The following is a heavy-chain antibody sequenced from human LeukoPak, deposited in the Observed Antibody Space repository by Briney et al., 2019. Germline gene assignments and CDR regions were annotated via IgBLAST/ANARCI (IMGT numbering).Heavy chain of an antibody. CDR2: ISYDGSNK. Sequence: PGRSLRFSCAASGFTFSSYAMHWVRQAPGKGLEWVAVISYDGSNKYYADSVKGRFTISRDNSKNTLYLQMNSLRAEDTAVYYCAREGEWGIAAQGFDYWGQGTLVTVSS. V-gene: IGHV3-30-3*01. D-gene: IGHD6-6*01. J-gene: IGHJ4*02. CDR1: GFTFSSYA. CDR3: AREGEWGIAAQGFDY.